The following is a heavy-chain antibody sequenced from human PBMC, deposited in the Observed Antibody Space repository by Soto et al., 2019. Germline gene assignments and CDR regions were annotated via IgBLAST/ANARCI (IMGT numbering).Heavy chain of an antibody. CDR3: ARVRDFWSGYYFDY. J-gene: IGHJ4*02. CDR2: IYYSGST. V-gene: IGHV4-59*01. Sequence: SETLSLTCTVSGGSISSYYWSWIWQPPGKGLEWIGYIYYSGSTNYNPSLKSRVTISVDTSKNQFSLKLSSVTAADTAVYYCARVRDFWSGYYFDYWGQGTLGTVSS. D-gene: IGHD3-3*01. CDR1: GGSISSYY.